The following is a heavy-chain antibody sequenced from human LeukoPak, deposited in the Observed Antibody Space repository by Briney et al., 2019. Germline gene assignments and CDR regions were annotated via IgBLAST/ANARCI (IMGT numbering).Heavy chain of an antibody. Sequence: ASVKVSCKASGGTFSSYAISWVRQAPGQGLEWMGGIIPTFGTANYAQKFQGRVTITADESTSTAYMELSSLRSEDTAVYYCARTWIQLWSQPPIAYYYGMDVWGQGTTVTVSS. J-gene: IGHJ6*02. CDR3: ARTWIQLWSQPPIAYYYGMDV. CDR1: GGTFSSYA. CDR2: IIPTFGTA. D-gene: IGHD5-18*01. V-gene: IGHV1-69*13.